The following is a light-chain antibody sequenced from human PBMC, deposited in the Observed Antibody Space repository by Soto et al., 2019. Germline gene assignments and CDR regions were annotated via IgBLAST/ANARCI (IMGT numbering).Light chain of an antibody. V-gene: IGKV3-15*01. CDR2: STS. CDR1: LHVSTS. J-gene: IGKJ1*01. Sequence: EIVMTQSPATLSVSPGERATLSCRASLHVSTSLAWYQQRPGQAPRLLIYSTSTRAAGVPVRFSGSGSGTEFILTISSLQSEDFAVYYCQQYYRWPTFGQGTKVDIK. CDR3: QQYYRWPT.